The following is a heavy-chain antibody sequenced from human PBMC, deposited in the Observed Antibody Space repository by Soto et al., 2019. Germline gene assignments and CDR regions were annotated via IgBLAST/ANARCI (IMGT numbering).Heavy chain of an antibody. Sequence: SETLSLTCTVSGGSISTYYWSWIRQPPGKGLEWIGYIYYDGSTSYNPSLRSRVTISVDRSKNQFSLKLSSVTAADTAVYYCARGPPLLWWSQGTLVTVS. J-gene: IGHJ4*02. CDR2: IYYDGST. CDR3: ARGPPLLW. CDR1: GGSISTYY. V-gene: IGHV4-59*12. D-gene: IGHD2-21*01.